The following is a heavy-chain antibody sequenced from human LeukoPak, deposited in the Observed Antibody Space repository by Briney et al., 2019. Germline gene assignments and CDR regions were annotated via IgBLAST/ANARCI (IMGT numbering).Heavy chain of an antibody. Sequence: PSETLSLTCTVSGGSISSYYWSWIRQPPGKGLEWIGYIYYSGSTNYNPSLKSRVTISVDTSKNQFSLKLSSVTAADTAVYYCARGLWGFSWVYWGQGTLVTVSS. CDR1: GGSISSYY. CDR3: ARGLWGFSWVY. J-gene: IGHJ4*02. V-gene: IGHV4-59*01. D-gene: IGHD3-16*01. CDR2: IYYSGST.